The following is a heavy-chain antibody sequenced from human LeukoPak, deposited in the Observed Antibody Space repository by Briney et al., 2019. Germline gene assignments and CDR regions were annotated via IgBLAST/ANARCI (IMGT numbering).Heavy chain of an antibody. V-gene: IGHV1-18*01. CDR3: ARDRVSDHYGALWYFDL. D-gene: IGHD4-17*01. CDR2: NSAYNGNT. CDR1: GYTFTSYG. J-gene: IGHJ2*01. Sequence: GASVKVSCKASGYTFTSYGISWVRQAPGQGLEWMGWNSAYNGNTNYAQKLQGRVTMTTDTSTSTAYMELRSLRSDDTAVYYCARDRVSDHYGALWYFDLWGRGTLVTVSS.